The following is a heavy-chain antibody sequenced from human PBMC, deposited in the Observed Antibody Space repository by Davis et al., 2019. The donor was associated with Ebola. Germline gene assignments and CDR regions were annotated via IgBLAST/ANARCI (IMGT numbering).Heavy chain of an antibody. Sequence: GESLKISCAASGFTFSNYWMSWVRQAPGKGLEWVANIKQDGSEKYYVDSVKGRFTISRDNAKNSLSLQMNSLRAEDTAVYYCARQGGSYVRDYYYAMDVWGTGTTVSVSS. CDR1: GFTFSNYW. CDR2: IKQDGSEK. D-gene: IGHD1-26*01. J-gene: IGHJ6*04. CDR3: ARQGGSYVRDYYYAMDV. V-gene: IGHV3-7*01.